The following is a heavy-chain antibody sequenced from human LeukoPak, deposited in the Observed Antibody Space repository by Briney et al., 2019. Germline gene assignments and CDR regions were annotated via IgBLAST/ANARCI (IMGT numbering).Heavy chain of an antibody. CDR3: ARGYCSGGSCYLLY. CDR1: GGSFSGYY. V-gene: IGHV4-34*01. D-gene: IGHD2-15*01. CDR2: INHSGST. Sequence: PSETLSLTCAVYGGSFSGYYWSWIRQPPGQGLEWIGEINHSGSTNYNPSLKSRVTISVDTSKNQFSLKLCSVTAADSAVYYCARGYCSGGSCYLLYWGQGTLVTVSS. J-gene: IGHJ4*02.